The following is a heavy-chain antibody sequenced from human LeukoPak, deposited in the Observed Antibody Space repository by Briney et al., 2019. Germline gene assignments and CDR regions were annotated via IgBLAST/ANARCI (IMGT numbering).Heavy chain of an antibody. CDR1: GFTSSSYW. CDR3: ARVVYYDFWSGYSAFDI. Sequence: GGSLRLSCAASGFTSSSYWMSWVRQAPGKGLEWVANIKQDGSEKYYVDSVKGRFTISRGNAKNSLYLQMNSLRAEDTAVYYCARVVYYDFWSGYSAFDIWGQGTMVTVSS. CDR2: IKQDGSEK. D-gene: IGHD3-3*01. V-gene: IGHV3-7*01. J-gene: IGHJ3*02.